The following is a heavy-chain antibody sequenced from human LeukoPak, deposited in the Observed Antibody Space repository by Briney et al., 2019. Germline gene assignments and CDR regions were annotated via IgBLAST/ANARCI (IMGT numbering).Heavy chain of an antibody. D-gene: IGHD3-10*01. Sequence: ASVKVSFKASGYTFTSYGISWVRQAPGQGLEWMGWISAYNGNTNYAQKLQGRVTMTTGTSTSTAYMELRSLRSDDTAVYYCARDPSDYYGSGIYFDYWGQGTLVTVSS. CDR2: ISAYNGNT. V-gene: IGHV1-18*01. CDR3: ARDPSDYYGSGIYFDY. CDR1: GYTFTSYG. J-gene: IGHJ4*02.